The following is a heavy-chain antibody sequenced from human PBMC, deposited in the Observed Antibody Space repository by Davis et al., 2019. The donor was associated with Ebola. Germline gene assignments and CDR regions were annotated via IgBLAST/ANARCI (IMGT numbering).Heavy chain of an antibody. Sequence: GESLKISCAASGFTFSSYSMNWVRQAPGKGLEWVGFIRSKAYGGKPAYAASLKGRFTISRDDSKAIAYLQLDSLKTEDTAVYYCSRDLKERPPSYYNGMDVWGQGTTVTVSS. D-gene: IGHD1-1*01. CDR3: SRDLKERPPSYYNGMDV. CDR2: IRSKAYGGKP. V-gene: IGHV3-49*04. CDR1: GFTFSSYS. J-gene: IGHJ6*02.